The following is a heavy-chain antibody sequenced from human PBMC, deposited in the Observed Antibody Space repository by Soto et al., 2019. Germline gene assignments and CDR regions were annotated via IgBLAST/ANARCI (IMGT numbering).Heavy chain of an antibody. CDR1: GYSFTSYW. CDR2: IDPSDSYT. D-gene: IGHD6-6*01. Sequence: XESLNISCRGPGYSFTSYWISWVRQMPGKGLEWMGRIDPSDSYTNYSPSFQGHVTISADKSISTAYLQWSSLKASDTAMYYCARLVPIAARPNSDYWGQGTLVTVSS. V-gene: IGHV5-10-1*01. J-gene: IGHJ4*02. CDR3: ARLVPIAARPNSDY.